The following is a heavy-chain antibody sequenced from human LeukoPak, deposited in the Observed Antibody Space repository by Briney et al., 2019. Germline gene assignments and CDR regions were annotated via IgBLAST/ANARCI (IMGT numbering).Heavy chain of an antibody. J-gene: IGHJ3*02. CDR2: ISGSGGST. V-gene: IGHV3-23*01. CDR1: GFTFSSYA. CDR3: AKKTYYYDSSGYYPWAFDI. Sequence: PGGSLRLSCAASGFTFSSYAMSWVRQAPGKGLEWVSAISGSGGSTYYADSVKGRFTISRDNSKNTLYLQMNSLRAEDTAVYYCAKKTYYYDSSGYYPWAFDIWGQGTMVTVSS. D-gene: IGHD3-22*01.